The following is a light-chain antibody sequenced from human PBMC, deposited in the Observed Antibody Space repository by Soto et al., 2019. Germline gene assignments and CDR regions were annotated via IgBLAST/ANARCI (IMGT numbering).Light chain of an antibody. CDR2: EVS. V-gene: IGLV2-8*01. J-gene: IGLJ1*01. Sequence: SVLTQPPSASGSPGQSVTISCTGTSSDVGGYNYVSWYQQHPGKAPKLMIYEVSKRPSGVPDRFSGSKSGNTASLTVSGLQAEDEADYYCSSYAGSSNVFGTGTQLTVL. CDR1: SSDVGGYNY. CDR3: SSYAGSSNV.